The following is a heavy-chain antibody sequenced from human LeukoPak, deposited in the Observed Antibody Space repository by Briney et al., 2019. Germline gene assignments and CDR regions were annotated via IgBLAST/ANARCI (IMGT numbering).Heavy chain of an antibody. CDR3: ARDSYTGSYYY. J-gene: IGHJ4*02. Sequence: ASVKVSCKASGYTFTGYYMHWVRQAPGQGLEWMGWINPNGGRTNYAQQFQGRVTMTSDTSISTAYMELSSLRSDDTAVYYCARDSYTGSYYYWRQGTLVTVSS. V-gene: IGHV1-2*02. CDR1: GYTFTGYY. D-gene: IGHD1-26*01. CDR2: INPNGGRT.